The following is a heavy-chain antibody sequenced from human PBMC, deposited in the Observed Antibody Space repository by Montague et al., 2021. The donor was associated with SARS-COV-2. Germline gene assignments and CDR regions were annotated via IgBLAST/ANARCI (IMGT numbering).Heavy chain of an antibody. Sequence: SLRLSCAASGFTVSSNYMCWVRQAPGEGLEWVSVIYSGGSTYYADSVKGRFTISRNNSKNTLYLQMNSLRAEDTAVYYCARDGGGNFPTSLDYWGQGTLVTVSS. D-gene: IGHD4-23*01. CDR1: GFTVSSNY. CDR2: IYSGGST. V-gene: IGHV3-53*01. CDR3: ARDGGGNFPTSLDY. J-gene: IGHJ4*02.